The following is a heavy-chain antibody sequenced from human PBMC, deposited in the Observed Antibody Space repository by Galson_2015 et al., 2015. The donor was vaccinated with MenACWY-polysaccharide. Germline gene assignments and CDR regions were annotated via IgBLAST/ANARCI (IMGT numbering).Heavy chain of an antibody. CDR3: AGIPSTMSSFGWFDP. CDR2: ILNNGSP. J-gene: IGHJ5*02. V-gene: IGHV4-31*03. CDR1: GDSITSAGYY. Sequence: TLSLTCSVSGDSITSAGYYWTWIRQHPEMGLEWIGYILNNGSPKTNPSLRSRVTVSSDTSRNQFSLTLTSVTAADTATYYCAGIPSTMSSFGWFDPWGQGILVTASS. D-gene: IGHD3-3*01.